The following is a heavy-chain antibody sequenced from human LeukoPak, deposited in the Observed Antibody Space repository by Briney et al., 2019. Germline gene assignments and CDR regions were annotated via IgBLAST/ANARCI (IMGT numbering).Heavy chain of an antibody. V-gene: IGHV3-9*01. CDR2: ISWNSGSI. D-gene: IGHD1-26*01. J-gene: IGHJ4*02. CDR3: AKDVGRVGASPFDY. CDR1: GFTFDDYA. Sequence: GGSLRLSCAASGFTFDDYAMHWVRQAPGKGLEWVSGISWNSGSIGYADSVKGRFTISRDNAKNSLYLQMNSLRAEDTAVYYCAKDVGRVGASPFDYWGQGTLVTVSS.